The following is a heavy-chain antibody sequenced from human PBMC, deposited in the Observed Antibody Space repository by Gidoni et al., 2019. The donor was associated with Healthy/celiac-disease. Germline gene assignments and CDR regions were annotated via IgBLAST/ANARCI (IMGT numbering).Heavy chain of an antibody. CDR2: IWYDGSNK. J-gene: IGHJ6*02. Sequence: QVQLVEPGGGVVQPGRSLRLSCSASGFTFSSYGMHWVRQAPGKGLEWVAVIWYDGSNKYYADAVKGRFTSSRDNSKNTLYLQMNSLRAEDTAVYYCAKNGLRFLEWNYGMDVWGQGTTVTVSS. V-gene: IGHV3-33*08. CDR3: AKNGLRFLEWNYGMDV. CDR1: GFTFSSYG. D-gene: IGHD3-3*01.